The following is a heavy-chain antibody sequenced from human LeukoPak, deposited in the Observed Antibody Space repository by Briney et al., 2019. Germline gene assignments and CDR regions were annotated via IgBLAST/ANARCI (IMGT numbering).Heavy chain of an antibody. CDR2: ISSSSSTI. V-gene: IGHV3-48*04. D-gene: IGHD6-19*01. CDR3: ARGSKRGIAVAVNFDY. Sequence: GGSLRLSCAASGLTFSSYSMNWVRQAPGKGLEWVSYISSSSSTIYYADSVKGRFTISRDNAKNSLYLQMNSLRAEDTAVYYCARGSKRGIAVAVNFDYWGQGTLVTVSS. J-gene: IGHJ4*02. CDR1: GLTFSSYS.